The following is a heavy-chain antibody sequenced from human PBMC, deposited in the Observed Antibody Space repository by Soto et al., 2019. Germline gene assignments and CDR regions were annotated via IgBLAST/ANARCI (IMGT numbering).Heavy chain of an antibody. D-gene: IGHD3-16*01. CDR1: GFTFSNYA. V-gene: IGHV3-64*02. Sequence: QPGGSLRLSCAASGFTFSNYAMCWIRQAPGKGLEYVSAISSNGVSTYYADSVKGRFIISRDNFKNTLYLQMGSLRAEDMAIYYCARGNEINFLYFGMDVWGQGTTVTVSS. CDR3: ARGNEINFLYFGMDV. CDR2: ISSNGVST. J-gene: IGHJ6*02.